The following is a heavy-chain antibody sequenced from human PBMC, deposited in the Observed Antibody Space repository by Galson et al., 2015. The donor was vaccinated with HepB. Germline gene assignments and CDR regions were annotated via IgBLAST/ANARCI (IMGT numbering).Heavy chain of an antibody. V-gene: IGHV1-2*02. CDR2: INPNSGGT. CDR1: GYTFTGYY. CDR3: ARDGGNSGYYYYGMDV. D-gene: IGHD4-23*01. J-gene: IGHJ6*02. Sequence: SVKVSCKASGYTFTGYYMHWVRQAPGQGLEWMGWINPNSGGTNYAQKFQGRVTMTRDTSISTAYMELSRLRSDDTAVYYCARDGGNSGYYYYGMDVWGQGTTVTVSS.